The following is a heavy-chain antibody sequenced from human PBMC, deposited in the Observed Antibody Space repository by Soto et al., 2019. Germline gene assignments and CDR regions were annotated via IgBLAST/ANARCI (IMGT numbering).Heavy chain of an antibody. CDR2: IIPRSATS. V-gene: IGHV1-69*12. Sequence: QVQLVQSGAEVKKPGSSVKVSCKASGDTFSTYTITWMRQAPGQGLEWMGGIIPRSATSNYAQKFQGRVTITADESTGTGYMELSSLRSEDTAVYYCARVGFVLVPTTVNSDYYYYAMDVWGQGTTVTVSS. J-gene: IGHJ6*02. D-gene: IGHD4-17*01. CDR1: GDTFSTYT. CDR3: ARVGFVLVPTTVNSDYYYYAMDV.